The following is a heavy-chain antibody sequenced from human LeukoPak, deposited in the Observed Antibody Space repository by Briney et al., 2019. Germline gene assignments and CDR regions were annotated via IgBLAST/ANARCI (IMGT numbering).Heavy chain of an antibody. Sequence: GGSLRLSCAASGFTFSSYAMHWVRQAPGKGLEWVAVISYDGSNKYYADSVKGRFTISRDNSKNTLYLQMNSLRAEDTAVYYWARGLGYDSSALLGGVFDIWGQGTMVTVSS. CDR3: ARGLGYDSSALLGGVFDI. J-gene: IGHJ3*02. V-gene: IGHV3-30-3*01. D-gene: IGHD3-22*01. CDR1: GFTFSSYA. CDR2: ISYDGSNK.